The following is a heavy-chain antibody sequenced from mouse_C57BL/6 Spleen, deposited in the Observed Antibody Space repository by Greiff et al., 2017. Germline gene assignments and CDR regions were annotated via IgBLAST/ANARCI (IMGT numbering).Heavy chain of an antibody. CDR2: IWSDGST. CDR3: ARHEYYYGSSPYYYAMDY. CDR1: GFSLTSYG. Sequence: QVQLKESGPGLVAPSQSLSITCTVSGFSLTSYGVHWVRQPPGKGLEWLVVIWSDGSTTYNSALKSRLSISKDNSKSQVFLKMNSLQTDDTAMYYCARHEYYYGSSPYYYAMDYWGQGTSVTVSS. D-gene: IGHD1-1*01. J-gene: IGHJ4*01. V-gene: IGHV2-6-1*01.